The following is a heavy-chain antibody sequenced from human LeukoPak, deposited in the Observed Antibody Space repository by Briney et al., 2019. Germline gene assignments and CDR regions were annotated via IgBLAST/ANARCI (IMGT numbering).Heavy chain of an antibody. CDR2: INPSGGST. CDR3: ARVWGSGYLDY. D-gene: IGHD3-22*01. Sequence: ASVKVSCKASGYTFTSYYMHWVRQAPGQGLVWMGIINPSGGSTSYAQKFQGRVTMTRDTSTSTVYMELSSLRSEDTAVYYCARVWGSGYLDYWGQGTLVTVSS. J-gene: IGHJ4*02. V-gene: IGHV1-46*01. CDR1: GYTFTSYY.